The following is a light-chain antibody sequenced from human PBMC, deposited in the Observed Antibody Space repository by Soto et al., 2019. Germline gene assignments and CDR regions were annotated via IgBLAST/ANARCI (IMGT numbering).Light chain of an antibody. CDR2: GNN. Sequence: QSVLTQPPSVSGAPGQRVTISCTGSSSNIGAGYDVHWYQQLPGTAPRLLIYGNNNRPSGVPDRFSGSKSGPSASLATSGLQAEDEADYYCQSYDSSLSGAYVFGTGTKVTVL. V-gene: IGLV1-40*01. CDR3: QSYDSSLSGAYV. CDR1: SSNIGAGYD. J-gene: IGLJ1*01.